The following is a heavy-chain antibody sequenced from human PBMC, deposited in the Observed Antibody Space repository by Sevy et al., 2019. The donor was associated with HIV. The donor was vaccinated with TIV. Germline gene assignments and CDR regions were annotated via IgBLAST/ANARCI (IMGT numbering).Heavy chain of an antibody. D-gene: IGHD3-22*01. CDR2: ISRSGSTI. CDR1: GFTFSDYY. CDR3: ARENTMIEEPGWFDP. J-gene: IGHJ5*02. V-gene: IGHV3-11*01. Sequence: GGSLRLSCAASGFTFSDYYMSWIRQAPGKGLEWVSYISRSGSTINYADSVKGRSTISRDNAKNSLYLQINSLRAEDTAVYYCARENTMIEEPGWFDPWGQGTLVTVSS.